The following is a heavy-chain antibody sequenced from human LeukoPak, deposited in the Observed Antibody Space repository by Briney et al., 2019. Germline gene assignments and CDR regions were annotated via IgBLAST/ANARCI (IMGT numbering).Heavy chain of an antibody. V-gene: IGHV4-34*01. J-gene: IGHJ5*01. CDR2: INHSGST. CDR3: VRHDGRGGATMGAFDS. CDR1: GGSFSGYY. D-gene: IGHD5-12*01. Sequence: SETLSLTCAVYGGSFSGYYWSWIRQPPGKGLEWIGEINHSGSTNYNPSLSSRVTISVVTSDQFTLQVNSVTAADTAVYYCVRHDGRGGATMGAFDSWGQGSLVTVSS.